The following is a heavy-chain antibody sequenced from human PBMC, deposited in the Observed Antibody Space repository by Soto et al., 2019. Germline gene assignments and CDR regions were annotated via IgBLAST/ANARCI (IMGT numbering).Heavy chain of an antibody. CDR1: GDSVSSNSVT. CDR2: TYYRSKWYN. Sequence: QVQLQQSGPGLVKPSQTLSLACAISGDSVSSNSVTWNWIRQSPSRGLEWLGRTYYRSKWYNDYAVSVESRPTLKTXTSKNQFCLQLNSVIPEDTAVYYCVRLIGNSWLDYWGQGTLVTVSS. D-gene: IGHD6-13*01. CDR3: VRLIGNSWLDY. J-gene: IGHJ4*02. V-gene: IGHV6-1*01.